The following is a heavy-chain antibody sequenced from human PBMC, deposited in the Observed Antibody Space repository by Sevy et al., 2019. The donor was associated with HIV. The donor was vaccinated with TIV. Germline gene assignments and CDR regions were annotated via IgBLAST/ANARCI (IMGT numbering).Heavy chain of an antibody. Sequence: ASVKVSCKASGYTFTGYYMHWVRQAPGQGLEWMGWINPNSGGTNYAQKFQGRVTMTRDTSISTAYMELSRLRSDDTAVYYCARAAATIILFDYWGQRTLVTASS. D-gene: IGHD5-12*01. CDR3: ARAAATIILFDY. V-gene: IGHV1-2*02. J-gene: IGHJ4*02. CDR2: INPNSGGT. CDR1: GYTFTGYY.